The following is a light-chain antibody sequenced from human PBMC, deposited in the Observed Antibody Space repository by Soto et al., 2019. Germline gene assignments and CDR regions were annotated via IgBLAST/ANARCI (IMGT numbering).Light chain of an antibody. Sequence: LTQPASVSGSPGQSITISCTGTSSDVGGYNYVSWYQQHPGKAPKLMIYDVSNRPSGISNRLSGSKSGNTASLTISGLQAEDEADYYCSSYTSSSTYVLGTGTKVTV. CDR1: SSDVGGYNY. J-gene: IGLJ1*01. CDR2: DVS. V-gene: IGLV2-14*01. CDR3: SSYTSSSTYV.